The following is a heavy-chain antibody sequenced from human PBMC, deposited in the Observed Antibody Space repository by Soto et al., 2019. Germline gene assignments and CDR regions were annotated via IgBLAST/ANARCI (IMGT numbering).Heavy chain of an antibody. CDR2: IYYSGST. J-gene: IGHJ4*02. CDR3: ARDAGDGYNL. V-gene: IGHV4-61*01. CDR1: GGSVSSGSYY. D-gene: IGHD5-12*01. Sequence: QVQLQESGPGLVKPSETLSLTCTVSGGSVSSGSYYWSWIRQPPGKGLEWIGYIYYSGSTNYNPSLKSRVTISVDTSKNQFSLKLSSVTAADTAVYYCARDAGDGYNLWGQGTLVTVSS.